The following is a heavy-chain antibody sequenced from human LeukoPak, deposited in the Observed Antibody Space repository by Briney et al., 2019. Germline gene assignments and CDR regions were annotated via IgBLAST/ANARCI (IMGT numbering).Heavy chain of an antibody. CDR3: AKAWGGYCSSTSCYPDY. V-gene: IGHV3-66*01. D-gene: IGHD2-2*01. Sequence: GGSLRLSCAASGFTVSSNYMSWVRQAPGKGLEWVSFIYSGGSTYYADSVKGRFTISRDNSKNTLYLQMNSLRAVDTAVYYCAKAWGGYCSSTSCYPDYWGQGTLVTVSS. CDR2: IYSGGST. J-gene: IGHJ4*02. CDR1: GFTVSSNY.